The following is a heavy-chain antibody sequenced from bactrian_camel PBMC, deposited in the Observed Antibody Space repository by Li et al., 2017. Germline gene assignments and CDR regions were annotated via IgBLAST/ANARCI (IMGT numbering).Heavy chain of an antibody. CDR3: AAVRYGGSWYPLCRARSADFGY. CDR2: IGSSGSI. D-gene: IGHD6*01. CDR1: GFTYSTYS. V-gene: IGHV3S55*01. Sequence: VQLVESGGGSVQAGESLRLSCVASGFTYSTYSMAWIRQAPGKKREGVAIIGSSGSIGYADSVKGRFTISKDNAKNTLYLQMNSLKPEDTAMYYCAAVRYGGSWYPLCRARSADFGYWGQGTQVTVS. J-gene: IGHJ6*01.